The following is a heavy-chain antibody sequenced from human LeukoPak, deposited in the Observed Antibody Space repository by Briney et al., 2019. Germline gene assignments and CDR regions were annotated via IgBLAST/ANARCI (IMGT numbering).Heavy chain of an antibody. D-gene: IGHD1-26*01. Sequence: SETLSLTCTVSGGSISSGSYYWSWIRQPAGKGLEWIGRIYTSGSTNYNPSLKSRVTISVDTSKNQFSLKLSSVTAADTAVYYCARDSLLSPKIYYYYYMDVWGKGTTVTVSS. CDR3: ARDSLLSPKIYYYYYMDV. J-gene: IGHJ6*03. V-gene: IGHV4-61*02. CDR2: IYTSGST. CDR1: GGSISSGSYY.